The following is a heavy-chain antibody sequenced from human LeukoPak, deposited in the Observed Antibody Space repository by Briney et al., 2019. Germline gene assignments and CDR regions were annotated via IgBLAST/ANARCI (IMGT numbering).Heavy chain of an antibody. D-gene: IGHD3-3*01. Sequence: GASVKVSCKASGGTFSSYAISWVRQVPGQGLEWMGGIIPIFGTANYAQKFQGRVTITADESTSTAYMELSSLRSEDTAVYYCASQNTIFGVVILEGLRRPFDYWGQGTLVTVSS. J-gene: IGHJ4*02. V-gene: IGHV1-69*13. CDR2: IIPIFGTA. CDR3: ASQNTIFGVVILEGLRRPFDY. CDR1: GGTFSSYA.